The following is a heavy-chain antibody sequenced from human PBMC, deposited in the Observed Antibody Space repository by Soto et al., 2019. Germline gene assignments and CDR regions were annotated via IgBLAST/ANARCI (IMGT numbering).Heavy chain of an antibody. Sequence: QVQLVESGGGVVQPGRSLRLSCAASGFTFSSYGMHWVRQAPGKGLEWVAVISYDGSNKYYADSVKGRFIISRDNSKNTLYLQMNSLRAEDTAVYYCAKGATLGYCTNGVCYGDYWGQGTLVTVSS. V-gene: IGHV3-30*18. J-gene: IGHJ4*02. CDR1: GFTFSSYG. CDR2: ISYDGSNK. D-gene: IGHD2-8*01. CDR3: AKGATLGYCTNGVCYGDY.